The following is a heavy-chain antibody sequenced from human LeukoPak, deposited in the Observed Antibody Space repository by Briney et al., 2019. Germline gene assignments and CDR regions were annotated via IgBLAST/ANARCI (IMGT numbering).Heavy chain of an antibody. CDR1: GFTFSSYA. CDR3: ARSTVTTWSLLYYGTDV. V-gene: IGHV3-64*01. D-gene: IGHD4-17*01. J-gene: IGHJ6*02. CDR2: ISSNGGST. Sequence: GGFLRLSCAASGFTFSSYAMHWVRQAPGKGLEYVSAISSNGGSTYYANSVKGKFTISRDNSKNTLYLQMGSLRAEDMAVYYCARSTVTTWSLLYYGTDVWGQGTTVTVSS.